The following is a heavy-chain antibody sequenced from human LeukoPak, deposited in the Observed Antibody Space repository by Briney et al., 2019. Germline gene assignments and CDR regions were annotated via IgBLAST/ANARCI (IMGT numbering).Heavy chain of an antibody. CDR3: ARGEYSSSWYPFDY. CDR1: GYTFTGYD. D-gene: IGHD6-13*01. V-gene: IGHV1-8*01. Sequence: GASVKVSCKTSGYTFTGYDINWVRQAPAQGLEWMGWMKSNSGDTHFAQKFQGRVTMTRNTSISTAFMELSSLRSEGTAVYYCARGEYSSSWYPFDYWGQGSLVTVSS. J-gene: IGHJ4*02. CDR2: MKSNSGDT.